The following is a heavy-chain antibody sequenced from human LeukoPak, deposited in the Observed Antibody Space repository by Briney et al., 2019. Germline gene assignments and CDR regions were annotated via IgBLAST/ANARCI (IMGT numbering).Heavy chain of an antibody. CDR2: IRHDGSEK. J-gene: IGHJ6*03. CDR3: ARDFYYYIDV. Sequence: RGGSLRLSCTASGFTFSGYWMTWVRQAPGKGLEWVANIRHDGSEKHYVDSVRGRFTISRENARNSLYLKMNSLRAEDTAVYYCARDFYYYIDVWGKGTPVTVSS. V-gene: IGHV3-7*01. CDR1: GFTFSGYW.